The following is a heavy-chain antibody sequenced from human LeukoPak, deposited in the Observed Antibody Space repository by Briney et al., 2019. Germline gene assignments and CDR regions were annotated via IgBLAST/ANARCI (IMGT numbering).Heavy chain of an antibody. CDR1: GYSFTSYW. CDR2: IYPGDSDT. J-gene: IGHJ4*02. D-gene: IGHD3-22*01. Sequence: GESLKISCKGSGYSFTSYWIGWVRQMPGKGLEWMGIIYPGDSDTRYSPSFQGQVTFSADKSTSTAYLQWSSLKASDTAMYYCARHPEPHYYDSSGYYYDYWGQGTLVTVSS. CDR3: ARHPEPHYYDSSGYYYDY. V-gene: IGHV5-51*01.